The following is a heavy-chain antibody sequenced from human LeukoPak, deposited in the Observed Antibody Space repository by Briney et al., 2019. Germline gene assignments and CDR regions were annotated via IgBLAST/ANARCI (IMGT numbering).Heavy chain of an antibody. V-gene: IGHV4-59*12. CDR1: GGSISSYF. CDR3: ARGEGSGWYAY. CDR2: IYYSGST. D-gene: IGHD6-19*01. Sequence: SETLSLTCTVSGGSISSYFWSWIRQPPGKGLEWIGYIYYSGSTNYNPSLKSRVTISVDTSKNQFSLKLSSVTAADTAIYYCARGEGSGWYAYWGQGTQVTVSS. J-gene: IGHJ4*02.